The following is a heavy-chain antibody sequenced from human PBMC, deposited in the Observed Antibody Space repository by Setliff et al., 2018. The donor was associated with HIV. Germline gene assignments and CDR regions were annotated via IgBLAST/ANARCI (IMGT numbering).Heavy chain of an antibody. D-gene: IGHD7-27*01. CDR2: IYYSGST. CDR1: GGSISSGSYY. CDR3: ARDHRSNWGREDAFDI. Sequence: TLSLTCTVSGGSISSGSYYWSWIRQPAGKGLEWIGYIYYSGSTYYNPSLKSRVTISVDTSKNQFSLKLSSVTAADTAVYYCARDHRSNWGREDAFDIWGQGTMVTVSS. V-gene: IGHV4-31*03. J-gene: IGHJ3*02.